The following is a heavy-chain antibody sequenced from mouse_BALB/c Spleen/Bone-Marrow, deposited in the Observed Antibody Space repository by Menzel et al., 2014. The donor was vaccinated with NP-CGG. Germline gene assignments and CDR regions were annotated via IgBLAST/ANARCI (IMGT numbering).Heavy chain of an antibody. CDR3: ASYYYGHCFDY. V-gene: IGHV14-3*02. J-gene: IGHJ2*01. CDR1: GFNIKDTY. D-gene: IGHD1-1*01. Sequence: EVKLMESGAELVKPGASVKLSCTASGFNIKDTYMHWVKQRPEQGLEWIGRIDPANGNTKYDPKFQGKATITADTSSNTAYLQLSSLTSEDTAVYYCASYYYGHCFDYWGQGTTLTVSS. CDR2: IDPANGNT.